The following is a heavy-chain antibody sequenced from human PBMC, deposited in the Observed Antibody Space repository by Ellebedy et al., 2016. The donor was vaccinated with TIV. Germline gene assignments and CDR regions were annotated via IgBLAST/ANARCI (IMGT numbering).Heavy chain of an antibody. CDR2: INAGNGNT. Sequence: AASVKVSCKASGYTFTSYAMHWVRQAPGQRLEWMGWINAGNGNTKYSQKFQGRVTITRDTSASTAYMELSSLRSEDTAVYYCARDGVEAGLTPNFDYWGQGTLVTVSS. D-gene: IGHD1-14*01. CDR3: ARDGVEAGLTPNFDY. V-gene: IGHV1-3*01. CDR1: GYTFTSYA. J-gene: IGHJ4*02.